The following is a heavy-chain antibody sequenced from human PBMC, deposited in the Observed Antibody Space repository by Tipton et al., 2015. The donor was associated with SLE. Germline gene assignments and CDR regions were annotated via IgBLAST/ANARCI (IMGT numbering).Heavy chain of an antibody. CDR3: TRTGTTVWFDP. D-gene: IGHD1-7*01. Sequence: SLRLSCAASGFTFSGSAMHWVRQASGKGLEWVGRIRSKANSYATAYAASVKGRFTISRDDSKNTAYLQMNSLKTEDTAVYYCTRTGTTVWFDPWGQGTLVTVSS. CDR1: GFTFSGSA. J-gene: IGHJ5*02. V-gene: IGHV3-73*01. CDR2: IRSKANSYAT.